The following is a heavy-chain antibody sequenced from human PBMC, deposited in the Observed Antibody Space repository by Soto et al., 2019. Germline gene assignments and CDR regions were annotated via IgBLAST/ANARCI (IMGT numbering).Heavy chain of an antibody. CDR1: GXLFSSYR. D-gene: IGHD3-3*01. V-gene: IGHV3-21*01. CDR2: IITRSSYM. J-gene: IGHJ5*02. Sequence: GSLRLSCVASGXLFSSYRMNWVRQAPGKGLELVSYIITRSSYMYYADSVKGRFTIYRDDAKNSVFLQMSSLRADDTAVYYFERDFYDLWSGNYPNRLDPWGQGTLGTVSS. CDR3: ERDFYDLWSGNYPNRLDP.